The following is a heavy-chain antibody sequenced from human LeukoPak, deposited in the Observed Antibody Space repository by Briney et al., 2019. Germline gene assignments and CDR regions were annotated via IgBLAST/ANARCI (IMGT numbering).Heavy chain of an antibody. CDR1: GDSISSSSYY. CDR3: ARLTSPNIPFLDY. Sequence: SETLSLTCTVSGDSISSSSYYWGWIRQPPGKGLEWIGTVYNSGSTYYNPSLKSRLTISVDTSKNQFSLNLRSVTATDTAVYFCARLTSPNIPFLDYWGQGTLVTVSS. V-gene: IGHV4-39*01. D-gene: IGHD2-21*01. CDR2: VYNSGST. J-gene: IGHJ4*02.